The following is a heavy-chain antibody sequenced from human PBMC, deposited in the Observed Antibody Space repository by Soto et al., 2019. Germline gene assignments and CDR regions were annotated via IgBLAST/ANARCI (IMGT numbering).Heavy chain of an antibody. V-gene: IGHV5-51*01. Sequence: GESLKISCQTSGYNFANYWVVWVRQLPGESLEWMGTIYPGDSDVRYSPSLQGLVTMSVDKSINTAYLQWGSLKASDTAMYYCARKQETGRYNWLDPWGRGTMVTVYS. D-gene: IGHD3-10*01. CDR2: IYPGDSDV. CDR1: GYNFANYW. J-gene: IGHJ5*02. CDR3: ARKQETGRYNWLDP.